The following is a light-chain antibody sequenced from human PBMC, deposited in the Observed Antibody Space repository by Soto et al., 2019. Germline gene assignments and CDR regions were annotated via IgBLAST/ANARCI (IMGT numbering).Light chain of an antibody. CDR2: DVS. CDR1: SSDVGGYNY. CDR3: SSYTSSSTLVL. J-gene: IGLJ2*01. V-gene: IGLV2-14*01. Sequence: QSALTQPASVSGSPGQSITISCTGTSSDVGGYNYVSWYQQHPGKATKLMIYDVSNRPSGVSNRFSGSKSGNTASLTISGRQAEDEAEYYCSSYTSSSTLVLFGGGTKLTVL.